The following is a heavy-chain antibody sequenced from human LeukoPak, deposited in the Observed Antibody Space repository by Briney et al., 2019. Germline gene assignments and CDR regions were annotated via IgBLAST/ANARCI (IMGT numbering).Heavy chain of an antibody. J-gene: IGHJ6*03. CDR3: AREPRRSIGYMDV. V-gene: IGHV4-38-2*02. CDR2: IYHSGST. Sequence: PSETLSLTCTVSGYSISSGYYWGWIRQPPGKGLEWIGSIYHSGSTYYNPSLKSRVTISVDTSKNQFSLKLSSVTAADTAVYYCAREPRRSIGYMDVWGKGTTVTVSS. D-gene: IGHD6-6*01. CDR1: GYSISSGYY.